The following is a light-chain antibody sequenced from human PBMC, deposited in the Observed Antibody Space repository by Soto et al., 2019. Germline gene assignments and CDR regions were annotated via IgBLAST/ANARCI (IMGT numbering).Light chain of an antibody. CDR2: DAS. J-gene: IGKJ5*01. CDR1: QSVSSY. Sequence: EIVLTQSPATLSLSPGERATLSCRASQSVSSYLAWYQQKPGQAPSPLIYDASNRATGIPARFSGSGSGTDFTLTISSLEPEDFAVYYCQQRSNWPITFGQGTRLEI. CDR3: QQRSNWPIT. V-gene: IGKV3-11*01.